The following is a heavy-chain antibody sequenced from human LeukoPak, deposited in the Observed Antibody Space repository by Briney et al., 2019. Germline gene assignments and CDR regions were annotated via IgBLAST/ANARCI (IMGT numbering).Heavy chain of an antibody. V-gene: IGHV4-61*01. Sequence: SETLSLTCTISGGYVSSGTYYWSWIRQPSGKGLEWIGYIYYSGSTNYNPSLKSRVTISVDTSKNQFSLKLSSVTAADTAVYYCARDRVRGNSNPYFDYWGQGTLVTVSS. CDR3: ARDRVRGNSNPYFDY. J-gene: IGHJ4*02. CDR2: IYYSGST. D-gene: IGHD4-11*01. CDR1: GGYVSSGTYY.